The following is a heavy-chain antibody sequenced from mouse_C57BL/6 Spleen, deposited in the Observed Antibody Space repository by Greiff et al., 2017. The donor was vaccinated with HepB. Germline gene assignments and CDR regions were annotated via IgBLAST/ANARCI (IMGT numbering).Heavy chain of an antibody. Sequence: EVKVEESGGGLVQPGGSMKLSCVASGFTFSNYWMNWVRQSPEKGLEWVAQIRLKSDNYATHYAESVKGRFTISRDDSKSSVYLQMNNLRAEDTGMYYCTAGLLPLDYWGQGTTLTVSS. V-gene: IGHV6-3*01. CDR2: IRLKSDNYAT. D-gene: IGHD2-3*01. CDR3: TAGLLPLDY. J-gene: IGHJ2*01. CDR1: GFTFSNYW.